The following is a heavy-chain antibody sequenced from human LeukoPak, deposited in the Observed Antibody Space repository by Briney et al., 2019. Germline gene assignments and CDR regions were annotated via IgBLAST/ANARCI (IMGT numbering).Heavy chain of an antibody. V-gene: IGHV4-30-4*01. D-gene: IGHD3-10*01. CDR3: ARDHVLLWFGELYSYGMDV. Sequence: SETLSLTCTVSGGSISSGDYYWSWICQPLGKGLEWIGYIYYSGSTYYNPSLKSRVTISVDTSKNQFSLKLSSVTAADTAVYYCARDHVLLWFGELYSYGMDVWGKGTTVTVSS. CDR1: GGSISSGDYY. J-gene: IGHJ6*04. CDR2: IYYSGST.